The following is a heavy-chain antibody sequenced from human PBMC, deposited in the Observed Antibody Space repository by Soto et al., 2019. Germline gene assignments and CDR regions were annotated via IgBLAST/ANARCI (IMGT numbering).Heavy chain of an antibody. J-gene: IGHJ4*02. Sequence: QVQLQESGPGLVKPSETLSLTCTVSGGSISTYYWDWIRQPPGKELEWIGYTHYSGNTNYHPSLRSRVTISLDTSRNQFSLKRSSVTAADTAIYYCARHTVTIRAGFDYWGQGALVTVSS. CDR2: THYSGNT. D-gene: IGHD4-17*01. CDR3: ARHTVTIRAGFDY. CDR1: GGSISTYY. V-gene: IGHV4-59*01.